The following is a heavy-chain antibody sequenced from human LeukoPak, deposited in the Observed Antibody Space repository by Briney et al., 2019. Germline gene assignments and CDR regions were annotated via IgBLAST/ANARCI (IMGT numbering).Heavy chain of an antibody. D-gene: IGHD2-15*01. V-gene: IGHV3-23*01. CDR2: ISDGGSVT. CDR1: GFTFSNYV. Sequence: PGGSLRLSCAASGFTFSNYVLSWVRQAPGKGLEWVSGISDGGSVTYFADSVKGRFTISRDNDKNTLYLQMNRLRAEATAVYYCAKPDSGAGSGRHYTDAWGQGTLVTVSS. J-gene: IGHJ5*02. CDR3: AKPDSGAGSGRHYTDA.